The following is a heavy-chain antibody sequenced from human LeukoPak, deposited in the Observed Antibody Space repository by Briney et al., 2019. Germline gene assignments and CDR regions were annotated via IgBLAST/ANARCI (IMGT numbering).Heavy chain of an antibody. J-gene: IGHJ4*02. CDR3: AKAGTVLYYFDY. D-gene: IGHD6-13*01. Sequence: PGGSLRLSCAASGFTFDDYAMHWVRQAPGKGLGWVSGISWNSGSIGYADSVKGRFTISRDNAKNSLYLQMNSLRAEDTALYYCAKAGTVLYYFDYWGQGTLVTVSS. CDR2: ISWNSGSI. V-gene: IGHV3-9*01. CDR1: GFTFDDYA.